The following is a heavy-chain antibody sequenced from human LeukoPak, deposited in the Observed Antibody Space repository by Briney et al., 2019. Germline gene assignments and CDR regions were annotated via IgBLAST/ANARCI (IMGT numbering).Heavy chain of an antibody. CDR1: GFTFSSYA. V-gene: IGHV3-23*01. D-gene: IGHD3-10*01. CDR3: AKDILLWFGEPPADP. J-gene: IGHJ5*02. Sequence: PGGSLRLSCAASGFTFSSYALSWVRQAPGKGLEWVSAISGSGGSTYYADSVKGRFTISRDNSKNTLYLQMNSLRADDTAVYYCAKDILLWFGEPPADPWGQGTLVTVSS. CDR2: ISGSGGST.